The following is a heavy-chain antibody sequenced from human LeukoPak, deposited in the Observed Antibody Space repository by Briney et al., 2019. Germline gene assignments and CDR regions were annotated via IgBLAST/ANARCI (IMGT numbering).Heavy chain of an antibody. CDR2: INSDGSST. V-gene: IGHV3-74*01. J-gene: IGHJ4*02. D-gene: IGHD3-9*01. CDR3: AREYYDILTGYYPPNFDY. Sequence: GGSLRLSCAASGFTFSSYWMHWVRQAPGKGLVWVSRINSDGSSTSYADSVKGRFTISRDNAKNTLYLQMNSLRAEDTAVYYCAREYYDILTGYYPPNFDYWGQGTLVTVSS. CDR1: GFTFSSYW.